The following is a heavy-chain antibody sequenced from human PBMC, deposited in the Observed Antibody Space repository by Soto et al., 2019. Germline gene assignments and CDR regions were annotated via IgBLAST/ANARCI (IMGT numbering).Heavy chain of an antibody. D-gene: IGHD6-13*01. CDR1: GYTFTSYA. CDR3: ARIPGIAAAGPDY. CDR2: IIPIFGTA. V-gene: IGHV1-69*13. J-gene: IGHJ4*02. Sequence: SVKVSCKASGYTFTSYAMHWVRQAPGQRLEWMGGIIPIFGTANYAQKFQGRVTITADESTSTAYMELSSLRSEDTAVYYCARIPGIAAAGPDYWGQGTLVTVSS.